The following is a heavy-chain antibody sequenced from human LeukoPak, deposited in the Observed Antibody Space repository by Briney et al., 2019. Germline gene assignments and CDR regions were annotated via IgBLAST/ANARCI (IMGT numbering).Heavy chain of an antibody. CDR1: GFTFSHYW. J-gene: IGHJ3*01. CDR2: LNQDGSVQ. V-gene: IGHV3-7*01. Sequence: PGGSLRLSCVASGFTFSHYWMTWYRQAPGKGLEWVANLNQDGSVQLYGDSVRGRFTISRDDAKNSVYIQMNSLRVEDTAMYYCARDHSVADVWGQGTMVTVSS. CDR3: ARDHSVADV. D-gene: IGHD5/OR15-5a*01.